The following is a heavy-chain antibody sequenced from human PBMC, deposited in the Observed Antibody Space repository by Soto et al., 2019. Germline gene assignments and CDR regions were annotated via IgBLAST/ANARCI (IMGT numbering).Heavy chain of an antibody. V-gene: IGHV3-33*01. CDR3: ARALVGYPIDY. D-gene: IGHD2-8*01. J-gene: IGHJ4*02. CDR1: GFTFSSYG. CDR2: IWYDGSNK. Sequence: GGSLRLSCAASGFTFSSYGMHWVRQASGKGLEWVAVIWYDGSNKYYADSVKGRFTISRDNSKNTLYLQMNSLRAEDTAVYYCARALVGYPIDYWGQGTLVTVSS.